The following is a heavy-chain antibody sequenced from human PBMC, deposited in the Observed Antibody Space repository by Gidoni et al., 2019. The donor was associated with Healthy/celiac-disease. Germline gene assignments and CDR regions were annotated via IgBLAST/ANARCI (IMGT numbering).Heavy chain of an antibody. CDR3: ARSPSYCSSTSCYYFDY. V-gene: IGHV1-18*01. Sequence: QVQLVQSGAEVKKPGASVKVSYKASGYTFTSYGISWVRQAPGQGLEWMGWISAYNGNTNYAQKLQGRVTMTTDTSTSTAYMELRSLRSDDTAVYYCARSPSYCSSTSCYYFDYWGQGTLVTVSS. J-gene: IGHJ4*02. CDR2: ISAYNGNT. D-gene: IGHD2-2*01. CDR1: GYTFTSYG.